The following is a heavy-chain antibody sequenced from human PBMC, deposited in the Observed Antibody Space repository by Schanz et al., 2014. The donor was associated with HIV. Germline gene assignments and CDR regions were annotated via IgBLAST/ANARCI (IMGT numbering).Heavy chain of an antibody. V-gene: IGHV3-30*18. Sequence: VQLLDSGGGLVQPGGSLRLSCEASGFTFSSHAMHWVRQAPGKGLEWVAGISYDGSNKYYADSVKGRFTISRDSFNNTLYLHMSSLRAEDTAVYFCAKDRTDSGWYKEGPRELGEWGQGTLVTVSS. CDR2: ISYDGSNK. J-gene: IGHJ4*02. CDR3: AKDRTDSGWYKEGPRELGE. D-gene: IGHD6-19*01. CDR1: GFTFSSHA.